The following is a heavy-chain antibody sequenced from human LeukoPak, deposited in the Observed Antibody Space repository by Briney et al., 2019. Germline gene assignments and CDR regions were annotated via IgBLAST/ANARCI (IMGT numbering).Heavy chain of an antibody. V-gene: IGHV4-34*01. CDR1: GGPFSGYS. J-gene: IGHJ6*02. D-gene: IGHD4-11*01. CDR2: INHSGST. CDR3: ARKDYSDYGGYGMDV. Sequence: KPSETLSLTCAVYGGPFSGYSWTWIRQPPGKGLEWIGEINHSGSTNYNPSLKSRVTISLDTPKTQFSLKVSSVTAADAAVYYCARKDYSDYGGYGMDVWGQGTTVTVSS.